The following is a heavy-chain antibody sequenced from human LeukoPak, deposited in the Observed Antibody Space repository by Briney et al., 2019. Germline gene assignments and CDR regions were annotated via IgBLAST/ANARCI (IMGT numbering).Heavy chain of an antibody. Sequence: PSETLSLTCTVSGASVSSYYWNWIRQPPGKGLEWIGYISYSGSTNYNPSFKSRVTISVDTSKNQVSLKLSSVTAADTAVYYCARLGVATPFDYWGQGTLVTVSS. J-gene: IGHJ4*02. D-gene: IGHD5-12*01. V-gene: IGHV4-59*08. CDR1: GASVSSYY. CDR2: ISYSGST. CDR3: ARLGVATPFDY.